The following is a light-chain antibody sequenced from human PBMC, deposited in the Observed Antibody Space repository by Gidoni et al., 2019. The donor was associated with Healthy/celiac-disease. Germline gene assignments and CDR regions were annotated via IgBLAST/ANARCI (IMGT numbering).Light chain of an antibody. CDR2: SNN. CDR3: AAWDDSLNGLWV. J-gene: IGLJ3*02. V-gene: IGLV1-44*01. Sequence: QSVLTQPPSASGTPGQRVTIPCSGSSSNIGSNTVNWYQQLPGTAPKLLIYSNNQRPSGVPDRFSGSKSGTSASLAISGLQSEYEADYYCAAWDDSLNGLWVFGGGTKLTVL. CDR1: SSNIGSNT.